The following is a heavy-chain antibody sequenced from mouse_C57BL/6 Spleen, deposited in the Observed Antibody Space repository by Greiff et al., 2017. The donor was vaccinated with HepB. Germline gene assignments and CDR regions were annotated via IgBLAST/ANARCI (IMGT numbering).Heavy chain of an antibody. CDR1: GYTFTSYW. CDR3: ARGGSYGSSYGAMDY. Sequence: VQLQQPGAELVKPGASVKLSCKASGYTFTSYWMHWVKQRPGQGLEWIGMIHPNSGSTNYNEKFKSKATLTVDKSSSTAYMLLSSLTSEDAAVYYCARGGSYGSSYGAMDYWGQGTSVTVSS. J-gene: IGHJ4*01. D-gene: IGHD1-1*01. V-gene: IGHV1-64*01. CDR2: IHPNSGST.